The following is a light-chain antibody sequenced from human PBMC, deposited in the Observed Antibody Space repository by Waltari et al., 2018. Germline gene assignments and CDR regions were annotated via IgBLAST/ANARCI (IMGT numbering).Light chain of an antibody. J-gene: IGLJ2*01. Sequence: SYELTQPPSVSVSLGQMARITCSGEALPKKYAYWYQQKPGQFPVLVIYKDRERPSGCPERFSGSSSGTIVTLTISGVQAEDEADYYCLSADSSGTYRVFGGGTKLTVL. V-gene: IGLV3-16*01. CDR3: LSADSSGTYRV. CDR2: KDR. CDR1: ALPKKY.